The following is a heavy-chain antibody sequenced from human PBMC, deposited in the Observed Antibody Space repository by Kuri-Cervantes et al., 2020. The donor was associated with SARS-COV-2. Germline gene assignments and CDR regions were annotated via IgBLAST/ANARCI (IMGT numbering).Heavy chain of an antibody. CDR2: IYSGGNT. CDR3: ARDMGFRNGDYVYYGMDV. V-gene: IGHV3-53*01. J-gene: IGHJ6*02. CDR1: GLAVRNTY. D-gene: IGHD4-17*01. Sequence: ETLSLTCAASGLAVRNTYMAWVRQAPGKGLECVSVIYSGGNTYYADSVKGRFTISRDSPKNTLYLQMNSLRAEDTAVYYCARDMGFRNGDYVYYGMDVWGQGTTVTVSS.